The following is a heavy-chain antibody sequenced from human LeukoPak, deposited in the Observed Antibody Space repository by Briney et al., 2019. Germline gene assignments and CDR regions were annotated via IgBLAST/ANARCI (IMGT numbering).Heavy chain of an antibody. CDR3: ARNRGSSGYHYYFAY. D-gene: IGHD3-22*01. Sequence: GGSLRLSCAVSGFTVSSNYMSWVRQAPGKGLEWVSVIYSGGNTYHADSVKGRFTISRDNSMNTLYLQMNSLRAEDTAVYYCARNRGSSGYHYYFAYWGQGTLVTVSS. J-gene: IGHJ4*02. CDR1: GFTVSSNY. CDR2: IYSGGNT. V-gene: IGHV3-53*01.